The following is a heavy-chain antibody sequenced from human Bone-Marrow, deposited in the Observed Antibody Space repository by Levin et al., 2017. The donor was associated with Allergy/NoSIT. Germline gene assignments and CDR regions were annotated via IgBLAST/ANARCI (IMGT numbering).Heavy chain of an antibody. D-gene: IGHD4-17*01. V-gene: IGHV3-53*01. CDR1: GFTVSTNC. J-gene: IGHJ4*02. Sequence: GESLKISCAASGFTVSTNCMSWVRQAPGKGLEWVSVIYSGGRTYYADSVKGRFTISRDNSKNTIYLQMNSLRVEDTAVYYCAGGEDGDYFSGDHWGQGTLVTVSS. CDR2: IYSGGRT. CDR3: AGGEDGDYFSGDH.